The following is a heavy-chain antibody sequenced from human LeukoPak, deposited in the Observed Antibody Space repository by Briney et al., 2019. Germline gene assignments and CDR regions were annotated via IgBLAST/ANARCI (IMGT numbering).Heavy chain of an antibody. CDR1: GGSISSSNW. Sequence: PSGTLSLTCAVSGGSISSSNWWSWGRQPPGKGLEWIGEIDHSGSTNYNPSLKSRVTISVDKSKNQFSLKLSSVTAADTAVYYCARVQLGSSWYPYYYGMDVWGQGTTVTVSS. V-gene: IGHV4-4*02. J-gene: IGHJ6*02. CDR3: ARVQLGSSWYPYYYGMDV. CDR2: IDHSGST. D-gene: IGHD6-13*01.